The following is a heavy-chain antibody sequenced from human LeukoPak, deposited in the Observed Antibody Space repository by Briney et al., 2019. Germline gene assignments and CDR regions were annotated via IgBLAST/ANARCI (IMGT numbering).Heavy chain of an antibody. V-gene: IGHV4-39*01. CDR2: IYYSGST. CDR3: ARHEGMATITPFDY. CDR1: GGSITSRTYY. D-gene: IGHD5-12*01. Sequence: SETLSHTCTVSGGSITSRTYYWGWIRQPPGKGLEWIGSIYYSGSTYYYPSLKSRVIISVDTSKNQFSLKLNSVTAADTAVYYCARHEGMATITPFDYWGQGTLVTVSS. J-gene: IGHJ4*02.